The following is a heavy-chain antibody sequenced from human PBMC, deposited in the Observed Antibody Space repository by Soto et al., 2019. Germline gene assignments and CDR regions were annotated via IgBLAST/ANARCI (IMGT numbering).Heavy chain of an antibody. Sequence: SETLSLTCAASGGSISSSSYYWCWIGQPPGKGLELIGSIYYSGSTYYNPSLKSRVTISVDTSKNQFSLKLSSVTAADTAVYYCARHLSMTTVGYYWGQGTLVTVSS. V-gene: IGHV4-39*01. J-gene: IGHJ4*02. D-gene: IGHD4-17*01. CDR3: ARHLSMTTVGYY. CDR1: GGSISSSSYY. CDR2: IYYSGST.